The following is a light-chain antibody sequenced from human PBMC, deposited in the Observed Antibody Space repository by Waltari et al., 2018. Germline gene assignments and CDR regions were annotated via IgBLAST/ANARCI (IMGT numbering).Light chain of an antibody. J-gene: IGLJ1*01. CDR3: ASWDSGLNGYI. CDR1: SSNIGSYP. Sequence: QSVLTLPPSASGPPGQTVTISCSGSSSNIGSYPVNWYQQVSGAAPKLLIHSNTQRPSGVPGRFSGSRSGTSASLVISGLQSEDEAEYYCASWDSGLNGYIFATGTKVTV. CDR2: SNT. V-gene: IGLV1-44*01.